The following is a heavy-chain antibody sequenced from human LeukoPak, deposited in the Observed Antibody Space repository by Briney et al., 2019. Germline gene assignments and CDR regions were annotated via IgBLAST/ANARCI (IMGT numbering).Heavy chain of an antibody. CDR1: GFTFSNYG. J-gene: IGHJ4*02. Sequence: EGSLRLSCAASGFTFSNYGMHWVRQAPGKGLEWVAVISYDGSNRYYAESVKGRFTISRDNSKNTFYLQMNSLRAEDTAVYYCVKDYGPKQLVFFDSWGQGTLVTVSS. CDR2: ISYDGSNR. V-gene: IGHV3-30*18. CDR3: VKDYGPKQLVFFDS. D-gene: IGHD6-13*01.